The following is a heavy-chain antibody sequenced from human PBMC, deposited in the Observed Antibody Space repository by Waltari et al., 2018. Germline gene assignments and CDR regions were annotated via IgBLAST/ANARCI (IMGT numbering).Heavy chain of an antibody. CDR2: IHDSGIT. Sequence: QVRLQESGPGLVKPSETLSLTCTVSGGAISNYYWSWIRQYPGKGLEWVGHIHDSGITNYNPSRKRRVSMSIDTSKNQFTLNVTSVTAADSAVYYCAKMAGTWQLAENWFDPWGQGTLVTVSS. CDR1: GGAISNYY. D-gene: IGHD6-6*01. J-gene: IGHJ5*02. CDR3: AKMAGTWQLAENWFDP. V-gene: IGHV4-59*01.